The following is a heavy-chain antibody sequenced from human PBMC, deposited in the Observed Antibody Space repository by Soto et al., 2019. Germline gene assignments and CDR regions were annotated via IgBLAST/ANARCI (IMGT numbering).Heavy chain of an antibody. V-gene: IGHV6-1*01. D-gene: IGHD3-10*01. Sequence: PSQTLSLTCVISGDSVSSNSAGWNLSMQSPSRGLEWLGRTYYKSKWNNDYALSVKSRITINPDTSKNQFSLHLYSVTPEDTAVYYCTGITWFRGMDVWGQGTPVTVSS. CDR1: GDSVSSNSAG. J-gene: IGHJ6*02. CDR3: TGITWFRGMDV. CDR2: TYYKSKWNN.